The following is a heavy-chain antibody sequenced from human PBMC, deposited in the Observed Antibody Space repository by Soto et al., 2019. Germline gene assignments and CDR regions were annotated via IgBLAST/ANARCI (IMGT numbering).Heavy chain of an antibody. CDR3: ASVATYYYDSSGYYYGADY. V-gene: IGHV1-69*13. CDR2: IIPIFGTA. J-gene: IGHJ4*02. Sequence: SVKVSCKACGGTFSRYAISWVRQAPGQGLEWMGGIIPIFGTANYAQKFQGRVTITADESTSTAYMELSSLRSEDTAVYYCASVATYYYDSSGYYYGADYWGQGTLVTVSS. D-gene: IGHD3-22*01. CDR1: GGTFSRYA.